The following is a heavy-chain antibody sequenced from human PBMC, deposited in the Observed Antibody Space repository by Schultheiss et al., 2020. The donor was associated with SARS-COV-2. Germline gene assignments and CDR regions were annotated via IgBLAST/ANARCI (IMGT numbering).Heavy chain of an antibody. D-gene: IGHD6-13*01. J-gene: IGHJ4*02. V-gene: IGHV3-30*12. CDR3: ASQPPQPGAAAGQPLDY. Sequence: GESLKISCAASGFTFSSYGMHWVRQAPGKGLEWVAVISYDGSNKYYADSVKGRFTISRDNSKNTLYLQMNSLRAEDTAVYYCASQPPQPGAAAGQPLDYWGQGALVTVSS. CDR2: ISYDGSNK. CDR1: GFTFSSYG.